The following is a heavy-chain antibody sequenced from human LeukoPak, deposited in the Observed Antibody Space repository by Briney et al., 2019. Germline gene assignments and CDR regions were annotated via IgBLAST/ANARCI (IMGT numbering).Heavy chain of an antibody. V-gene: IGHV1-69*01. CDR2: IIPIFGTA. CDR3: ARDGSRMVAPTSKTYYYYGMDV. Sequence: GASVKVSCKASGGTFSSYAISWVRQAPGQGLEWMGGIIPIFGTANYAQKFQGRVTITADESTSTAYMELSSLRSEDTAVYYCARDGSRMVAPTSKTYYYYGMDVWGQGTTVTASS. CDR1: GGTFSSYA. J-gene: IGHJ6*02. D-gene: IGHD5-12*01.